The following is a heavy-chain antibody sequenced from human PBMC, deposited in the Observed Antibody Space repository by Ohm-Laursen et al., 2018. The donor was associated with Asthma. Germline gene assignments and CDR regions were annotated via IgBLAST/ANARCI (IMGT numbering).Heavy chain of an antibody. V-gene: IGHV3-30-3*01. D-gene: IGHD3-3*01. CDR3: AKGGRNPYDFWSTGEYNWFDP. J-gene: IGHJ5*02. Sequence: SLRLSCSASGFTFRSYAMHWVRQAPGKGLEWVAVGGSYYDGGLKYYADSVNGRFTVSRDDSKNTLYLQMNSLRAEDTAVYYCAKGGRNPYDFWSTGEYNWFDPWGQGTLVTVSS. CDR2: GGSYYDGGLK. CDR1: GFTFRSYA.